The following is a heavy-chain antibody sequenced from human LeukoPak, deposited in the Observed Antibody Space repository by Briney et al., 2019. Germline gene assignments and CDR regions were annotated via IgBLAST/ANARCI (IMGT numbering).Heavy chain of an antibody. V-gene: IGHV3-53*01. D-gene: IGHD5-24*01. J-gene: IGHJ4*02. CDR1: GFSVTNNY. CDR3: ARGDSYNFLDY. Sequence: PGGSLRLSCAVSGFSVTNNYMSWVRQAPGKGLEWVSVFYVGGATYYADSVKGRFTISRDNSENTLYLQMKSLRAEDTAVYYCARGDSYNFLDYWGQGTLVTVSS. CDR2: FYVGGAT.